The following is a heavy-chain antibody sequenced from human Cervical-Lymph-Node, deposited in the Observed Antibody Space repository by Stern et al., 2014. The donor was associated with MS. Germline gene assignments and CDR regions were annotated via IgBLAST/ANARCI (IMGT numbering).Heavy chain of an antibody. Sequence: QVQLGQSGAEVKKPGASVQVSCKVSGYTLSELAMHWVRQAPGKGLEWMGGFDPQDGEIIYAQKFQGRVTMTEDTSTDTAYMELSSLRSEDTAVYYCAAIVTAGTLDYCGQGSLVTVSS. CDR1: GYTLSELA. CDR2: FDPQDGEI. CDR3: AAIVTAGTLDY. D-gene: IGHD6-13*01. J-gene: IGHJ4*02. V-gene: IGHV1-24*01.